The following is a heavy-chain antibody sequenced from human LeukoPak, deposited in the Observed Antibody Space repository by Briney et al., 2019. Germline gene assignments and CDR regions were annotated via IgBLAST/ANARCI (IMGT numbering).Heavy chain of an antibody. CDR3: ARVRWNDELPFDY. CDR2: INPNSGGT. D-gene: IGHD1-1*01. J-gene: IGHJ4*02. V-gene: IGHV1-2*02. CDR1: GYTFTGYY. Sequence: GASVKVSCKASGYTFTGYYMHWVRQAPGQGLEWMGWINPNSGGTNYAQKFQGRVTMTRDTSISTAYMELSRLRSDDTAVYYCARVRWNDELPFDYWGQGTLVTVSS.